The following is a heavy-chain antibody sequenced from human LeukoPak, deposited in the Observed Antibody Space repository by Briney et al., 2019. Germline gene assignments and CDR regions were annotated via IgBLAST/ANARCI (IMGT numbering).Heavy chain of an antibody. D-gene: IGHD6-13*01. J-gene: IGHJ4*02. Sequence: ASVKVSCKASGYTCTSYGISWVRQAPGQGLEWMGWISAYNGNTNYAQKLQGRVTMTTDTSTSTAYMELRSLRSDDTAVYYCARMRPALLAAAGTGFDYWGQGTLVTVSS. CDR3: ARMRPALLAAAGTGFDY. V-gene: IGHV1-18*01. CDR1: GYTCTSYG. CDR2: ISAYNGNT.